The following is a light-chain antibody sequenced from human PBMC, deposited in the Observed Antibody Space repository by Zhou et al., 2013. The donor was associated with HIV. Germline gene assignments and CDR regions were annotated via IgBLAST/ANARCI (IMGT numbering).Light chain of an antibody. CDR1: QSVSDS. J-gene: IGKJ1*01. V-gene: IGKV1-5*03. CDR2: KAS. CDR3: QQYNSHSQT. Sequence: DIQMTQSTSTLSASVGDRVTITCRASQSVSDSLAWYQQKPGKPPKLLIYKASTLDTGVPSRFSGSGSGTEFTLTIASLQPDDFATYYCQQYNSHSQTFGQGTKVESK.